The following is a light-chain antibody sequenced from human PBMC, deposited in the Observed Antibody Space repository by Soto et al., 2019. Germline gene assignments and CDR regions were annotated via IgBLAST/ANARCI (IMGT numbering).Light chain of an antibody. CDR2: AAS. V-gene: IGKV3-20*01. J-gene: IGKJ1*01. CDR1: QSVSATY. Sequence: EIVLTQSPVTLSLSPGESATLSCRATQSVSATYLAWYQQKPGQAPRLLIYAASSRATDIPDRFSGSGSGTDFTLAISRLEPEDFAVYWCQHYGTSTPTFGQGTKV. CDR3: QHYGTSTPT.